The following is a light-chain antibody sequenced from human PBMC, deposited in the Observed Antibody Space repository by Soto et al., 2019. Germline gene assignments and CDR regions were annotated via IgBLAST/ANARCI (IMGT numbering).Light chain of an antibody. J-gene: IGLJ2*01. CDR3: ATWDDSLNGVV. CDR1: SSNIGSNT. CDR2: GND. Sequence: QSVLTQPPSASGTPGQMVTISCSGSSSNIGSNTVNWYQQLPGTAPKLLIYGNDQRPSGVPDRFSGSKSGTSVSLAISGLQSEDEADYYCATWDDSLNGVVFGGGTKLTVL. V-gene: IGLV1-44*01.